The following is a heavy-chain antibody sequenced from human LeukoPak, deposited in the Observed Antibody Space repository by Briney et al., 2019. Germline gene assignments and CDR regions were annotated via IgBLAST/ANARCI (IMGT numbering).Heavy chain of an antibody. CDR2: ISAYNGNT. CDR3: ARDLSSLVGAILFYFDY. CDR1: GYTLTELS. J-gene: IGHJ4*02. D-gene: IGHD1-26*01. Sequence: ASVKVSCKVSGYTLTELSMHWVRQAPGQGLEWMGWISAYNGNTNYAQNLQGRVTMTTDTSTSTVYMELRSLRSDDTAVYYCARDLSSLVGAILFYFDYWGQGTLVTVSS. V-gene: IGHV1-18*01.